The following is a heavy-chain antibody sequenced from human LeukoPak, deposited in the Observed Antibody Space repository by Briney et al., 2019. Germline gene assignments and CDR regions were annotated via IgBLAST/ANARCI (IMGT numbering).Heavy chain of an antibody. Sequence: SAPLSLTCTFSGGSISNYYWSWIRQPAGEGLEWIGRMYASGSTSYNPSLKSRVTMSGDTSKNQFSLKLSSVTAADTAVYYCAASTEGLQVDYWGQGTLVTVSS. CDR3: AASTEGLQVDY. CDR2: MYASGST. V-gene: IGHV4-4*07. CDR1: GGSISNYY. D-gene: IGHD5-24*01. J-gene: IGHJ4*02.